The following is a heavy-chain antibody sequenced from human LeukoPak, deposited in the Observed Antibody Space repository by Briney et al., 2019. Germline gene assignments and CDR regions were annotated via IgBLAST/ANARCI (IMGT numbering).Heavy chain of an antibody. V-gene: IGHV3-23*01. CDR1: GFTFSTYA. D-gene: IGHD3-3*01. J-gene: IGHJ4*02. Sequence: GGSLRLSCAASGFTFSTYAMSWVRQAPGKGLEWVSSISGSGGSTYYADSVKGRFTISRDNSKNTLYLQMNSLRAEDTAVYYCVGRHDFWSGSGYWGQGTLVTVSS. CDR2: ISGSGGST. CDR3: VGRHDFWSGSGY.